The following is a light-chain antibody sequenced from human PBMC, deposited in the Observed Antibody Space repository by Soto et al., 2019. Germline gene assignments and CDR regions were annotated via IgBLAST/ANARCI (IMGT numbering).Light chain of an antibody. Sequence: QSALTQPPSASGSPGQSVTIYCTGTSSDVGAYKYVSWYQQHPGKAPRLLIYEVTKRPSGVPDRFSGSKSGNTASLSVSGLQSEDEADYYCSSNVGTNKMVFGGGTKVTVL. CDR1: SSDVGAYKY. J-gene: IGLJ2*01. V-gene: IGLV2-8*01. CDR3: SSNVGTNKMV. CDR2: EVT.